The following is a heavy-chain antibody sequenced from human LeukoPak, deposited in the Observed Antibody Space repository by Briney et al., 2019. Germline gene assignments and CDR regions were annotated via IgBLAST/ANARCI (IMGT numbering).Heavy chain of an antibody. D-gene: IGHD6-19*01. CDR3: ARGVVAGTHDAFDI. J-gene: IGHJ3*02. CDR1: GGTFSSYA. CDR2: INPNSGGT. Sequence: ASVKVSCKASGGTFSSYAISWVRQAPGQGLEWMGWINPNSGGTNYAQKFQGRVTMTRDTSISTAYMELSRLRSDDTAVYYCARGVVAGTHDAFDIWGQGTMVTVSS. V-gene: IGHV1-2*02.